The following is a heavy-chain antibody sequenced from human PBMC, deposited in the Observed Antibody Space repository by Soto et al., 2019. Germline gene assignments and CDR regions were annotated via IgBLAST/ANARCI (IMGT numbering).Heavy chain of an antibody. J-gene: IGHJ4*02. CDR3: ARHVGYSSGWFLD. V-gene: IGHV1-18*04. CDR1: GYTFTSHG. Sequence: QVHLVQSGPEVRKTGDAVKVSCKASGYTFTSHGVSWVRQAPGQGLEWMGWISTFNGNAHYAQHLQGRLTITTDTSTSTAYREPKSLTSDDTAVYYCARHVGYSSGWFLDWGQGTLVTVSS. CDR2: ISTFNGNA. D-gene: IGHD6-19*01.